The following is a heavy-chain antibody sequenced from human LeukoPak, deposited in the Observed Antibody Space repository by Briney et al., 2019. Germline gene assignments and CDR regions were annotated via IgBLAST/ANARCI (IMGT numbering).Heavy chain of an antibody. Sequence: GASVKVSCKASGYTFTSYYMHWVRQAPGQGLEWMGIINPSGGSTSYAQKFQGRVTMTRDTSTSTVYMEPSSLRSEDTAVYYCAVRGPYDSSGYYFDYWGQGTLVTVSS. CDR3: AVRGPYDSSGYYFDY. CDR1: GYTFTSYY. V-gene: IGHV1-46*01. D-gene: IGHD3-22*01. CDR2: INPSGGST. J-gene: IGHJ4*02.